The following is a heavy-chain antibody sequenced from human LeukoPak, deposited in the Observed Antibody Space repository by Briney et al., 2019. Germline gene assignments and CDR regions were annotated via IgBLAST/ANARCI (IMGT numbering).Heavy chain of an antibody. CDR3: ARPNTLNTAYYYMDV. D-gene: IGHD2-21*02. Sequence: PSETLSLTCTVSGGSISSGGYYWSWIRQHPGKGLEWIGYIYYSGSTYYNPSLKSRVTISVDTSKAQFSLKLSSVTAADTAVYYCARPNTLNTAYYYMDVWGKGTTVTVSS. CDR1: GGSISSGGYY. CDR2: IYYSGST. V-gene: IGHV4-31*03. J-gene: IGHJ6*03.